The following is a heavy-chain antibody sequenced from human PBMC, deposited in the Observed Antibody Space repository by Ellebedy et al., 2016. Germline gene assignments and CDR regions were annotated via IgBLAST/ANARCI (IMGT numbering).Heavy chain of an antibody. CDR1: GFTFSSYG. D-gene: IGHD6-19*01. CDR3: ARSSEFSSGWFDY. CDR2: IWYDGSNK. V-gene: IGHV3-33*01. J-gene: IGHJ5*01. Sequence: GESLKISXAASGFTFSSYGMHWVRQAPGKGLEWVAVIWYDGSNKYYADSVKGRFTISRDNAKSSLYLQMNALRVEDTAVYYCARSSEFSSGWFDYWGRGTLVTVSS.